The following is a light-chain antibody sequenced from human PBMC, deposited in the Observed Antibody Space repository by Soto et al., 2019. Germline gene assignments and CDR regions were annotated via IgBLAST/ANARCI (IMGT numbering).Light chain of an antibody. Sequence: EIVMTQSPATLSVSPGERATLSCRASQSVSSNLAWYQQKPVQAPRLLIYGASTRATGIPARFSGSGSGTEFTLTIGSLQSEDFAVYYCQQYNKFPSLTFGGGTKVEIK. CDR1: QSVSSN. J-gene: IGKJ4*01. V-gene: IGKV3-15*01. CDR3: QQYNKFPSLT. CDR2: GAS.